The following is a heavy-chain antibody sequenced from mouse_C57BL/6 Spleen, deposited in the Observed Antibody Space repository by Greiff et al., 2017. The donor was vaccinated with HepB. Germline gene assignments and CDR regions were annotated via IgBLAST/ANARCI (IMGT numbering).Heavy chain of an antibody. CDR1: GYTFTSYW. Sequence: VQLQQPGAELVMPGASVKLSCKASGYTFTSYWMHWVKQRPGQGLEWIGEIDPSDSYTNYNQKFKGKSTLTVDKSSSTAYMQLSSLTSEDSAVYYCARSGGPHYFDYWGQVTTLTVSS. J-gene: IGHJ2*01. CDR3: ARSGGPHYFDY. D-gene: IGHD3-3*01. V-gene: IGHV1-69*01. CDR2: IDPSDSYT.